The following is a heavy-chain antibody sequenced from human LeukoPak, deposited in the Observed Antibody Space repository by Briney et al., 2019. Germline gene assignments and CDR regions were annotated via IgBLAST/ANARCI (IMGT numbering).Heavy chain of an antibody. Sequence: SETLSLTCAVYGGSFSGYYWSWIRQPPGKGLEWIGEINHSGSTNYNPSLKSRVTISVDTSKNQLSLKLSSVTAADTAVYYCARITGGFWLGYWGQGTLVTVSS. CDR1: GGSFSGYY. V-gene: IGHV4-34*01. J-gene: IGHJ4*02. CDR2: INHSGST. CDR3: ARITGGFWLGY. D-gene: IGHD5-12*01.